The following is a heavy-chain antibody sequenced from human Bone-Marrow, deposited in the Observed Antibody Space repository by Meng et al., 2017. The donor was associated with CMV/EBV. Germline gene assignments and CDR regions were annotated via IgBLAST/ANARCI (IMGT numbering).Heavy chain of an antibody. V-gene: IGHV4-34*01. CDR3: ARGRGGTYTPLDN. J-gene: IGHJ4*02. D-gene: IGHD1-26*01. Sequence: LRLSCAVYGESFSGYSWNWIRQPPGKGLEWIGELNQSGNTNYNPSLKSRVTISLDTSRNQFSLKVNSVTAADTAVYFCARGRGGTYTPLDNWGQGTLVTVSS. CDR1: GESFSGYS. CDR2: LNQSGNT.